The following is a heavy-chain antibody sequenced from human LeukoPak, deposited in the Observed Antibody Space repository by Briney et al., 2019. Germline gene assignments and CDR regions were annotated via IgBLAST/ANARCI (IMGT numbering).Heavy chain of an antibody. V-gene: IGHV4-34*01. J-gene: IGHJ4*02. Sequence: SETLSLTCAVYGGSFSGCYWSWIRQPPGKGLEWIGEINHSGSTNYNPSLKSRVTISVDTSKNQFSLKLSSVTAADTAVYYCARGPLRGYCSGGSCYSGLFDYWGQGTLVTVSS. D-gene: IGHD2-15*01. CDR1: GGSFSGCY. CDR2: INHSGST. CDR3: ARGPLRGYCSGGSCYSGLFDY.